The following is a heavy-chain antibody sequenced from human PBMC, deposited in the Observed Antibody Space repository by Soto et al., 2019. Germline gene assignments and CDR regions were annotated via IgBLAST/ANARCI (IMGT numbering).Heavy chain of an antibody. CDR2: IYYSGST. V-gene: IGHV4-31*03. D-gene: IGHD3-22*01. J-gene: IGHJ3*02. CDR3: AREALPPMIRDAFDI. CDR1: GGSISSGGYY. Sequence: QVQLQESGPGLVKPSQTLSLTCTVSGGSISSGGYYWSWIGQHPGKGLEWIGYIYYSGSTYYNPSLKSRVTISVDTSKNQFSLKLSSVTAADTAVYYCAREALPPMIRDAFDIWGPGTMVTVSS.